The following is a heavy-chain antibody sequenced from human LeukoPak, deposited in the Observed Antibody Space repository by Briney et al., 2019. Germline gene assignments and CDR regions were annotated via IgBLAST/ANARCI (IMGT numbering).Heavy chain of an antibody. CDR3: ARDGSSSWYEFEWSVY. V-gene: IGHV1-2*06. J-gene: IGHJ4*02. CDR2: INPNSGGT. Sequence: ASVKVSCKASGYTFTGYYMHWVRQAPGQGLEWMGRINPNSGGTNYAQKFQGRVTMTRDTSISTAYMELSRLRSDDTAVYYCARDGSSSWYEFEWSVYWGQGTLVTVSS. D-gene: IGHD6-13*01. CDR1: GYTFTGYY.